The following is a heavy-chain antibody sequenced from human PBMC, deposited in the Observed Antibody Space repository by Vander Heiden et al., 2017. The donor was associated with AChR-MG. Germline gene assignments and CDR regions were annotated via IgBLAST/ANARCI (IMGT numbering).Heavy chain of an antibody. CDR2: IIPIFGTA. CDR1: GGTFSSYA. Sequence: QVQLVQSGAEVKKPGSSVKVSCKASGGTFSSYAISWVRQAPGQGLEWMGGIIPIFGTANYAQKFQGRVTITADKSTSTAYMELSSLRSEDTAVYYCASPLLLRRGNYGGNFDYWGQGTLVTVSS. J-gene: IGHJ4*02. V-gene: IGHV1-69*06. CDR3: ASPLLLRRGNYGGNFDY. D-gene: IGHD4-17*01.